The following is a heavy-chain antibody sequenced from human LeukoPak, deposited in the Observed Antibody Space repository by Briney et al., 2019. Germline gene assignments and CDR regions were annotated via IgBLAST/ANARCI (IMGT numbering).Heavy chain of an antibody. D-gene: IGHD3-22*01. V-gene: IGHV4-39*01. Sequence: PSETLSLTCTVSGGSISSSSYYWGWILQPPGKGLEWIGSIYYSGSTYYNPSLKSRVTISVDTSKNQFSLKLSSVTAADTAVYYCARQKYYYDSSGLRYYYGMDVWGQGTTVTVSS. CDR3: ARQKYYYDSSGLRYYYGMDV. J-gene: IGHJ6*01. CDR2: IYYSGST. CDR1: GGSISSSSYY.